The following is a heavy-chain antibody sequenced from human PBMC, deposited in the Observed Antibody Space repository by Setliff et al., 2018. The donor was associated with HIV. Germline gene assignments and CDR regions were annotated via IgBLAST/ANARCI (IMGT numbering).Heavy chain of an antibody. J-gene: IGHJ4*02. Sequence: PSETLSLTCTVSGSFINSDYWGWIRQPPGKGLEWIGSIYHSATTYYNPSLKSRLTMSVDTSKNQFSLKLSSVTAADTAVYYCARDSPFNYWGQGTLVTVSS. CDR1: GSFINSDY. V-gene: IGHV4-38-2*02. CDR2: IYHSATT. CDR3: ARDSPFNY.